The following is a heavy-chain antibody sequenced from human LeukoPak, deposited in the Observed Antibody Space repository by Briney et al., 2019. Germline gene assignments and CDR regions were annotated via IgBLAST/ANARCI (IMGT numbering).Heavy chain of an antibody. CDR1: GGSISSGDYY. J-gene: IGHJ4*02. Sequence: SETLSLTCTVSGGSISSGDYYWSWIRQPPGKGLEWIGYIYYSGRTNYNPSLKSRVTMSVDTSKNQFSLNLSSVTAADTAVYYCARELGSSTSRPIDYWGQGTLVTVSS. D-gene: IGHD2-2*01. CDR3: ARELGSSTSRPIDY. CDR2: IYYSGRT. V-gene: IGHV4-61*08.